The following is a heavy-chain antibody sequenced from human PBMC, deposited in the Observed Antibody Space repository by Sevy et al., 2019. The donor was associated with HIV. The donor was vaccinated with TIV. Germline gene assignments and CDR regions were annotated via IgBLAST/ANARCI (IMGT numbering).Heavy chain of an antibody. Sequence: GGSLRLSCAASEFTFSDYYMSWIRQPPGKGLEWVSYISSRSTYTNYADSVKGRFTISRDNARNSLYLQMNSLRAEDTAVYYCARVRYDSGSYYKDYWGQGTLVTVSS. J-gene: IGHJ4*02. CDR2: ISSRSTYT. V-gene: IGHV3-11*06. CDR3: ARVRYDSGSYYKDY. CDR1: EFTFSDYY. D-gene: IGHD3-10*01.